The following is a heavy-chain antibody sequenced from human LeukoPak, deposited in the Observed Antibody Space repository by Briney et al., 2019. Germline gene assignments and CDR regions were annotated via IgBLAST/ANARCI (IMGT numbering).Heavy chain of an antibody. D-gene: IGHD3-22*01. CDR3: ARAAVPYYYDSRGHHPLDP. V-gene: IGHV1-46*01. J-gene: IGHJ5*02. Sequence: ASVKVSCKASGYTFTSYYIHWVRQAPGQGLEWMGIINPSGGSTSYAQKFQGRVTMTRDTSTSTVYMELSSLRSEDTAVYYCARAAVPYYYDSRGHHPLDPWGQGTLVTVSS. CDR2: INPSGGST. CDR1: GYTFTSYY.